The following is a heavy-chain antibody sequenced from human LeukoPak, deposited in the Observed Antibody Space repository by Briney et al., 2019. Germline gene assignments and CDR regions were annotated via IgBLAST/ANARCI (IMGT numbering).Heavy chain of an antibody. CDR1: GGSISNYY. V-gene: IGHV4-59*12. CDR2: IYYSGST. CDR3: ARAKLEHILTGKPFDY. D-gene: IGHD3-9*01. J-gene: IGHJ4*02. Sequence: SETLSLTCTVSGGSISNYYWSWIRQPPGKGLEWIGYIYYSGSTNYNPSLKSRVTISVDTSKNQFSLKLSSVTAADTAVYYCARAKLEHILTGKPFDYWGQGTLVTVSS.